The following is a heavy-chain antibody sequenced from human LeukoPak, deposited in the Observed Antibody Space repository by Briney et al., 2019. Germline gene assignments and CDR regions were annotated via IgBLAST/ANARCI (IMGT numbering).Heavy chain of an antibody. V-gene: IGHV3-74*01. Sequence: GGSLRLTCVASGFTFSNHWMHWVRQVPGKGLVWVSRIDGGGSSTSYADSVKGRFSISRDNGENTLYLQMNSLRVEDTAVYYCARGPGSSGGAYVGDYWGHGTLVTVSS. CDR2: IDGGGSST. CDR3: ARGPGSSGGAYVGDY. J-gene: IGHJ4*01. CDR1: GFTFSNHW. D-gene: IGHD3-22*01.